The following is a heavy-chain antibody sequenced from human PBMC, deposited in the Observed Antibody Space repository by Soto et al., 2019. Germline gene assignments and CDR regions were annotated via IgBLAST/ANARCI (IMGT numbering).Heavy chain of an antibody. J-gene: IGHJ6*02. V-gene: IGHV5-10-1*01. CDR2: IDPSDSYT. Sequence: HGESLKISCKGSGYSFTSYWINWVRQMPGKGLEWMGRIDPSDSYTNYSPSFQGHVTISADKSISTAYLQWSSLKASDTAMYYCARRSIAAAGDYYYGMDVWGQGTTVTVSS. CDR3: ARRSIAAAGDYYYGMDV. CDR1: GYSFTSYW. D-gene: IGHD6-13*01.